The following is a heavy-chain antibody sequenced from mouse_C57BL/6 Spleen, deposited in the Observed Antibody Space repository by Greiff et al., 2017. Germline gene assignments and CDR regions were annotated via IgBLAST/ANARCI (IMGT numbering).Heavy chain of an antibody. V-gene: IGHV2-2*01. D-gene: IGHD1-1*01. Sequence: VQVVESGPGLVQPSQSLSITCTVSGFSLTSYGVHWVRQSPGKGLEWLGVIWSGGSTDYNAAFISRLSISKDNSKSQVFFKMTSLQADDTAIYYCASPSYYGSSSWFAYWGQGTLVTVSA. CDR1: GFSLTSYG. CDR2: IWSGGST. CDR3: ASPSYYGSSSWFAY. J-gene: IGHJ3*01.